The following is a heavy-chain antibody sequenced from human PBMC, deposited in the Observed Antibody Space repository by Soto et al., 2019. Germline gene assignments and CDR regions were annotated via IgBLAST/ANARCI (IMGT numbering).Heavy chain of an antibody. CDR1: GGTFSSYA. D-gene: IGHD6-13*01. V-gene: IGHV1-69*01. CDR2: IIPIFGTA. J-gene: IGHJ6*02. CDR3: ASTTRDGLHYSSPRGMDV. Sequence: QVQLVQSGAEVKKPGSSVKVSCKASGGTFSSYAISWVRQAPGQGLEWMGGIIPIFGTANYAQKFQGRVTITADESTSTAYMELSSLRSEDTAVYYCASTTRDGLHYSSPRGMDVWGQGTTVTVSS.